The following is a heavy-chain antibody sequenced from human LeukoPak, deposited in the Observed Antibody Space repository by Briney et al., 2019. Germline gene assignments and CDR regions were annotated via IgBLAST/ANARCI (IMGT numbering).Heavy chain of an antibody. Sequence: PSGTLSLTCAVSGGSISSSNWWSWIRQPPGKGLEWIGYIYYSGSTYYNPSLKSRVTISVDTSKNQFSPKLSSVAAADTAVYYCYYDSWGAFDIWGQGTMVTVSS. V-gene: IGHV4-4*02. J-gene: IGHJ3*02. CDR2: IYYSGST. D-gene: IGHD3-22*01. CDR1: GGSISSSNW. CDR3: YYDSWGAFDI.